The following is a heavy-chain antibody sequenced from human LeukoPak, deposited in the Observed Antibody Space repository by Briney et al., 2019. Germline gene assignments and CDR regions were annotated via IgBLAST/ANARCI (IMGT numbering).Heavy chain of an antibody. Sequence: GGSLRLSCAASGFTFSNNWMHWVRRAPGKGLVWVSFVDNDRRATAYADSVKGGFTISRDNAKNTLYLQMNSLRAEDMAVYYCARGGQGAVDYWGPGTLVTVSS. CDR1: GFTFSNNW. D-gene: IGHD3-16*01. CDR3: ARGGQGAVDY. CDR2: VDNDRRAT. J-gene: IGHJ4*02. V-gene: IGHV3-74*01.